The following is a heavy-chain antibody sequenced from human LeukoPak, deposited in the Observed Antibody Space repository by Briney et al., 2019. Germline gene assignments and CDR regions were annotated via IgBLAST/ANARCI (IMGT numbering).Heavy chain of an antibody. CDR1: GVTFSSYG. V-gene: IGHV3-33*01. Sequence: GRSLRLSCAASGVTFSSYGMHWVRQAPGKRLEWGAVIWYEGSNKYYADSVKGRFTISRDNSKNTLYLQMNSLRAEDTAVYYCARDRDGRFDYWGQGTLVTVSS. D-gene: IGHD5-24*01. J-gene: IGHJ4*02. CDR2: IWYEGSNK. CDR3: ARDRDGRFDY.